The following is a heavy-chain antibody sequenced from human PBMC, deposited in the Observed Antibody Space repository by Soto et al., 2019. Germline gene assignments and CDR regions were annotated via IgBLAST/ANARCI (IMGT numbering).Heavy chain of an antibody. J-gene: IGHJ3*02. CDR3: ARGGGVGVAGSAAFDM. V-gene: IGHV1-2*02. CDR1: GYPVTAYY. CDR2: INPATGAA. D-gene: IGHD3-3*01. Sequence: QLHLVQSGAVVKKPGASVTVSCSASGYPVTAYYMHWVRQAPGRGLEWMGGINPATGAAKYTQTFQGRVTMTRATSTRTVFMELRGLTSAATAVFYCARGGGVGVAGSAAFDMWGQGTLVTVSS.